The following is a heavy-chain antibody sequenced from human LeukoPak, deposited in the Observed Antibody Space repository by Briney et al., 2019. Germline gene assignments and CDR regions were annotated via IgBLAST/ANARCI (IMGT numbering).Heavy chain of an antibody. CDR1: GYTFTSYH. CDR3: ARGGSWYAAAGFDP. CDR2: INLSGGST. D-gene: IGHD6-13*01. V-gene: IGHV1-46*01. J-gene: IGHJ5*02. Sequence: ASVKVSCKASGYTFTSYHMHWVRQAPGQGLEWMGKINLSGGSTTYAQKFQGRVTMTRDTSTSTVYMELSSLRSEDTAVYYCARGGSWYAAAGFDPWGQGTLVTVSS.